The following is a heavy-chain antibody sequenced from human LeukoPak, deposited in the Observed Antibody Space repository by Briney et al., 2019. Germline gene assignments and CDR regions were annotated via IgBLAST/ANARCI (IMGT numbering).Heavy chain of an antibody. CDR2: IRYDGSNK. CDR3: AKDSGSGYYIGFDY. J-gene: IGHJ4*02. D-gene: IGHD3-22*01. V-gene: IGHV3-30*02. Sequence: GGSLRLSCAASGFSFSSYSMNWVRQAPGKGLEWVAFIRYDGSNKYYADSVKGRFTISRDNSKNTLYLQMNSLRAEDTAVYYCAKDSGSGYYIGFDYWGQGTLVTVSS. CDR1: GFSFSSYS.